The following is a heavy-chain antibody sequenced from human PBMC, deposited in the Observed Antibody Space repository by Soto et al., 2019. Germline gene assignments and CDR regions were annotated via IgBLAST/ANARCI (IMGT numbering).Heavy chain of an antibody. CDR1: GYTLTELS. Sequence: ASVKVSCKVSGYTLTELSMHWVRQAPGKGLEWMGGFIPIVGKTIYAQKFQGRVTMTEDESTGTAYMELSSLRSEDTAVYYCARPGYSGYDPAPFDYWGQGTLVTVSS. D-gene: IGHD5-12*01. CDR2: FIPIVGKT. V-gene: IGHV1-24*01. J-gene: IGHJ4*02. CDR3: ARPGYSGYDPAPFDY.